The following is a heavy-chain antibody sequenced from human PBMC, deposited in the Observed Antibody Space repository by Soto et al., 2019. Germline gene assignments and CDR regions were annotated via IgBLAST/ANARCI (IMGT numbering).Heavy chain of an antibody. J-gene: IGHJ5*02. CDR1: GGSISSSNW. CDR2: IYHSGST. CDR3: ARDGTDQAVAGLNWFDP. V-gene: IGHV4-4*02. D-gene: IGHD6-19*01. Sequence: QVQLQESGPGLVKPSGTLSLTCAVSGGSISSSNWWSWVRQPPGKGLEWIGEIYHSGSTNYNPSLKSRVSISVDKSKNQFSLKRRSVAASDTAVYYCARDGTDQAVAGLNWFDPWGKGTLVTVSS.